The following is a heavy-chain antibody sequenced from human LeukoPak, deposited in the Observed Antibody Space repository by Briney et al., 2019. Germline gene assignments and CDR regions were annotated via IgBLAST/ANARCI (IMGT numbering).Heavy chain of an antibody. V-gene: IGHV3-48*01. CDR3: AKDIRGSTSWYGLDY. CDR1: GFTFSTYN. CDR2: ISSISNSI. J-gene: IGHJ4*02. Sequence: SGGSLRLSCAASGFTFSTYNMNWVRQAPGKGLEWVSYISSISNSIYYADSVKGRFTISRDNAKNSLYLQMNSLRAEGTALYYCAKDIRGSTSWYGLDYWGQGTLVTVSS. D-gene: IGHD6-13*01.